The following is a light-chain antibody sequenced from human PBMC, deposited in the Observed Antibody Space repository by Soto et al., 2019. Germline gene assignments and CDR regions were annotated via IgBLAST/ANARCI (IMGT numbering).Light chain of an antibody. CDR3: LHEYNYPWT. CDR2: GAS. CDR1: QDIRNK. J-gene: IGKJ1*01. Sequence: AIQMTQFPSSLSASVRDRVVISCRTSQDIRNKLGWYQQKPGQAPKLLIFGASTLHSGVPSRFSGSGSGTRFTLTITSLQPEDVATYYCLHEYNYPWTFGQGTTGDIK. V-gene: IGKV1-6*01.